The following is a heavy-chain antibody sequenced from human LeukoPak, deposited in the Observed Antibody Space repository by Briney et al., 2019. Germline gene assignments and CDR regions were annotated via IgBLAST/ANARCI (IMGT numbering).Heavy chain of an antibody. V-gene: IGHV3-21*01. CDR2: ISSSGSSI. J-gene: IGHJ4*02. Sequence: GGSLRLSCAASGFTFSIYSMNWVRQAPGKGLEWVSSISSSGSSIYYADSLRDRFTVSRDNAKNSPFLQMNSLRDEDTAVYFCARGPSCSSTSCYTTGLFDYWGQGTLVTVSS. CDR1: GFTFSIYS. CDR3: ARGPSCSSTSCYTTGLFDY. D-gene: IGHD2-2*01.